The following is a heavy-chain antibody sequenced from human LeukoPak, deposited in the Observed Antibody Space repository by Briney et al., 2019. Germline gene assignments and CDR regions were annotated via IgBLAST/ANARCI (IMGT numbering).Heavy chain of an antibody. CDR3: ARGGITIFGVAIPNFDY. V-gene: IGHV3-21*04. Sequence: GGSLRLSCAASGFTFSSYNMNWVRQAPGKGLEWVSSITSGSSYRFYADSVKGRFTISRDNAKNSLYLHMNSLRAEDTALYYCARGGITIFGVAIPNFDYWGQGTLVTVSS. CDR2: ITSGSSYR. J-gene: IGHJ4*02. D-gene: IGHD3-3*01. CDR1: GFTFSSYN.